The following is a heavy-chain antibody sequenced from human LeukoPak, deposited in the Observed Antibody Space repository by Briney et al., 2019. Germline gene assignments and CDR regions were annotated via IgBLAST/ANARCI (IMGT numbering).Heavy chain of an antibody. CDR1: GGSFSGYY. V-gene: IGHV4-34*01. J-gene: IGHJ4*02. Sequence: SETLSLTCAVYGGSFSGYYWSWIRQPPGKGLEWIGEINHSGSTNYNPSLKSRVTISVDTSKNQFSLKLSSVTAADTAVYYCARVGDGYNFPFGYYFDYWGQGTLVTVSS. CDR3: ARVGDGYNFPFGYYFDY. CDR2: INHSGST. D-gene: IGHD5-24*01.